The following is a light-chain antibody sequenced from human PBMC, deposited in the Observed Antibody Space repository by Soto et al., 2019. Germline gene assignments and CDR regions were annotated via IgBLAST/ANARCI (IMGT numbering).Light chain of an antibody. J-gene: IGKJ3*01. V-gene: IGKV3-15*01. CDR2: DAS. CDR3: QQYNNWPFT. CDR1: QSVRSN. Sequence: ILMTQSPSTLSVSPGERATLSCRASQSVRSNLAWYQRKPGQPPRLLIYDASTRTTRIPSRFRGSGSGTEFTLTISSLQSEDFAVYYCQQYNNWPFTFGPGTKVDIK.